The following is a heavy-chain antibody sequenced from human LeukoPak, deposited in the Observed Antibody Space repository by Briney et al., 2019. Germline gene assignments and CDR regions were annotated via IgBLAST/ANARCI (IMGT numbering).Heavy chain of an antibody. D-gene: IGHD3-3*01. J-gene: IGHJ5*02. Sequence: GSSVKVSCKASGGTFSSYAISWVRQAPGQGLEWMGGIIPIFGTANYAQKFQGRVTITADESTSTAYMELSSLRSEDTAVYYCARGNYDFWSGYRDLNWFDPWGQGTLVTVSS. V-gene: IGHV1-69*01. CDR2: IIPIFGTA. CDR3: ARGNYDFWSGYRDLNWFDP. CDR1: GGTFSSYA.